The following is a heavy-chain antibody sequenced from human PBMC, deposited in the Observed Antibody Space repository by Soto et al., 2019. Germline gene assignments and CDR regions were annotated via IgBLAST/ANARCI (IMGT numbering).Heavy chain of an antibody. CDR3: TRWKESYSDY. CDR1: GYTFGDYA. J-gene: IGHJ4*02. D-gene: IGHD1-1*01. Sequence: PGGSLRLSCTASGYTFGDYAMSWFRQAPGKGLEWVGFIRSKAYGGTTEYAASVEGRFTVSRDDSNTIAYLQMNSLKTEDTAVYYCTRWKESYSDYWGQGTLVTVS. CDR2: IRSKAYGGTT. V-gene: IGHV3-49*03.